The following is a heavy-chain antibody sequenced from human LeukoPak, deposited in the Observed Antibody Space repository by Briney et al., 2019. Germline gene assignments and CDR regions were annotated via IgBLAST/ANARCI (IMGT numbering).Heavy chain of an antibody. D-gene: IGHD2-2*01. CDR1: GFTFDDYA. CDR3: ARASRIVVVPAAADY. J-gene: IGHJ4*02. Sequence: GGSLRLSCAASGFTFDDYAMHWVRQAPGKGLEWVSGISWNSGSIGYADSVKGRFTISRDNAKNSLYLQMNSLRAEDTALYYCARASRIVVVPAAADYWGQGTLVTVSS. V-gene: IGHV3-9*01. CDR2: ISWNSGSI.